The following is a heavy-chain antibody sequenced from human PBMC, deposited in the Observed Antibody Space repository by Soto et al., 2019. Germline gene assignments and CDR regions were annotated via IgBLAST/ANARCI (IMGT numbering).Heavy chain of an antibody. Sequence: QVQLVQSGAEVKKPGASVKVSCKGLGYNFIKYGINWVRQAPGQGLEWMGWISPYSGYTHSAQKSQGRHTLTPDTAATTAYMELRSLRSADTALYYCTREAIVVIPAAQPSHFDSWGQGTLVTVSS. D-gene: IGHD2-2*01. CDR3: TREAIVVIPAAQPSHFDS. J-gene: IGHJ4*02. CDR1: GYNFIKYG. CDR2: ISPYSGYT. V-gene: IGHV1-18*01.